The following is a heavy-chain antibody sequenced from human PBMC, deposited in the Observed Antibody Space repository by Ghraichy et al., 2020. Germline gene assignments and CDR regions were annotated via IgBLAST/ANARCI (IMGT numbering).Heavy chain of an antibody. D-gene: IGHD2-15*01. CDR3: ARVLIYCSGGTCYRSDAFDI. CDR1: GFTVSNSY. CDR2: VYSGGSA. J-gene: IGHJ3*02. V-gene: IGHV3-66*01. Sequence: GSLRLSCAASGFTVSNSYMSWVRQAPGKGLEWVSVVYSGGSAYYADSVKGRFTVSRDNSMNTMFLQMNSLRAEDTAVYYCARVLIYCSGGTCYRSDAFDIWGQGKMVTVSS.